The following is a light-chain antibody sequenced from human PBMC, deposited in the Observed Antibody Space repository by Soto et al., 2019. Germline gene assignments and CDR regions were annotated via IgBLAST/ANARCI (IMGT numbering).Light chain of an antibody. V-gene: IGKV3D-20*02. J-gene: IGKJ5*01. CDR3: QQRSNWPPIT. CDR2: GGY. CDR1: QSVSSSN. Sequence: IVLTQSPGTLSLSPLERATLSCSSSQSVSSSNLAWYQPKRGQSPRVIIYGGYTRAAGIPDRFSGSGSGPDFTLTISRLEPEDFAVYYCQQRSNWPPITFGQGTRREIK.